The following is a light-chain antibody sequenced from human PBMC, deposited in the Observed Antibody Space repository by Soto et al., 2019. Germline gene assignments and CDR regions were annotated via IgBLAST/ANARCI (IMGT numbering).Light chain of an antibody. CDR3: ATWDGSLPGEV. CDR1: SSNIGNNY. V-gene: IGLV1-51*01. Sequence: QSVLTQSPSVSAAPGQKVTISCSGSSSNIGNNYVSWYQQLPGTAPKLLIYDNNKRPSGIPDRFSGSKSGTSGTLDITGLQNWDEAGYYCATWDGSLPGEVFGGGTKLTVL. J-gene: IGLJ2*01. CDR2: DNN.